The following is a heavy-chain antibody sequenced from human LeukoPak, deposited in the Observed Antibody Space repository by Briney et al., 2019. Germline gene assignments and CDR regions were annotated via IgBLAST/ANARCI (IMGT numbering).Heavy chain of an antibody. J-gene: IGHJ6*03. CDR3: ARDKEQWLLGYYYMDV. D-gene: IGHD6-19*01. Sequence: GGSLRLSCAASGFTFSDYYMSWIRQAPGKGLEWVSYISGRGSTIYYADSVKGRFTISRDNAKNSLYLQMNSLRAEDTAVYYCARDKEQWLLGYYYMDVWGKGTTVTVSS. V-gene: IGHV3-11*04. CDR1: GFTFSDYY. CDR2: ISGRGSTI.